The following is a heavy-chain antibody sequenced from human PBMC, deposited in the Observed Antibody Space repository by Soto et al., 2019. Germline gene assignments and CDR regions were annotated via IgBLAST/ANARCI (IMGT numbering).Heavy chain of an antibody. Sequence: SLRLSCAASGFMFSAYWMSWVRQAPGKGLEWVANIHGDGGKIYYVDSVKGRFTISRDNAKRSLYLQMNSLRAEDTAVYYCARDFYGGYTYGPGDYWGQGALVTVSS. CDR2: IHGDGGKI. CDR3: ARDFYGGYTYGPGDY. D-gene: IGHD5-18*01. CDR1: GFMFSAYW. J-gene: IGHJ4*02. V-gene: IGHV3-7*01.